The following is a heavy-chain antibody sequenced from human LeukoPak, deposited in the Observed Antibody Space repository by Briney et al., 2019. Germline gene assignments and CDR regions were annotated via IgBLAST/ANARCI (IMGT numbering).Heavy chain of an antibody. CDR3: VRGGFFRYSGTSGDY. Sequence: PGGSLRLSCAASGFTFTTYWMSWVRQLPGKGLEWVANIRQDGGETYYVDSVKGRFTISRDNAQNSLYLQMTSLRVEDMAIYYCVRGGFFRYSGTSGDYWGQGSQVTVSS. V-gene: IGHV3-7*01. D-gene: IGHD1-26*01. J-gene: IGHJ4*02. CDR2: IRQDGGET. CDR1: GFTFTTYW.